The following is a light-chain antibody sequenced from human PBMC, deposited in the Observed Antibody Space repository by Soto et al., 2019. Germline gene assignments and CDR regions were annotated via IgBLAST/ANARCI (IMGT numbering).Light chain of an antibody. CDR2: DVN. Sequence: QSALTQPRSVSGSPGQSVTISCTGTSSDVGGYNYVSWYQQYPGKAPKLMMYDVNKWPSGVPDRFSGSKSGTTASLTISGLQAEDEADYYCCSYAGSYTWVFGGGTQLTVL. V-gene: IGLV2-11*01. CDR3: CSYAGSYTWV. CDR1: SSDVGGYNY. J-gene: IGLJ7*01.